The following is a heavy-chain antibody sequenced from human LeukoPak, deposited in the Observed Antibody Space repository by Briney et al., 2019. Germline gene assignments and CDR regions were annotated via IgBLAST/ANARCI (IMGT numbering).Heavy chain of an antibody. CDR3: ARSRYDSSGYYGIIGN. V-gene: IGHV3-21*01. D-gene: IGHD3-22*01. Sequence: PGGSLRLSCAASGFTFSSYAMSWVRQAPGKGLEWVSSISSSIYKYYADSVKGRFTISRDNAKKSLYLQMNSPRAEDTAVYYCARSRYDSSGYYGIIGNWGQGTLVTVSS. CDR2: ISSSIYK. J-gene: IGHJ4*02. CDR1: GFTFSSYA.